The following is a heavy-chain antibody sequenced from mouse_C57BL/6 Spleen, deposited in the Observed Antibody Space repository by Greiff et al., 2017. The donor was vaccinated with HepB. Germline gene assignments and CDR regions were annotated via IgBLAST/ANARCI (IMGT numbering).Heavy chain of an antibody. Sequence: QVQLKESGAELVRPGSSVKLSCKASGYTFTSYWMDWVKQRPGQGLEWIGNIYPSDSETHYNQKFKDKATLTVDKSSSTAYMQLSSLTSEDSAVYYCARWDYDGYYDYWGQGTTLTVSS. D-gene: IGHD2-3*01. J-gene: IGHJ2*01. CDR1: GYTFTSYW. CDR2: IYPSDSET. V-gene: IGHV1-61*01. CDR3: ARWDYDGYYDY.